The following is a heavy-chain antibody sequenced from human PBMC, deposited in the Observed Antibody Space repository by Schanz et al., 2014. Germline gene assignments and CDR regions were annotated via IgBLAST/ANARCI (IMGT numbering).Heavy chain of an antibody. Sequence: EVQLVESGGGLVQPGGSLRLSCAASGFTFSSHWMHWVRQAPGKGLVWVSRINGDGSRTAYADSVKGRFTISRDNAKNTLYLQMNSLRAEDTAVYYCAKDAENTAMITDYFDYWGQGTLVTVSS. V-gene: IGHV3-74*01. CDR2: INGDGSRT. CDR1: GFTFSSHW. J-gene: IGHJ4*02. CDR3: AKDAENTAMITDYFDY. D-gene: IGHD5-18*01.